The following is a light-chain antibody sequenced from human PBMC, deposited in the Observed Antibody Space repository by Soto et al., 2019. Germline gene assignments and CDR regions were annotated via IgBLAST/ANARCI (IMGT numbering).Light chain of an antibody. Sequence: QSVLTQPASVSGSPGQSITISCTGTSSDIGGYNYVSWFQHHPGKAPKLMIYDVSYRPSGISNRFSGSKSGNTASLTISGLQADDGADYYCNSYTDSSTLVLFGGGTKLTVL. V-gene: IGLV2-14*03. J-gene: IGLJ2*01. CDR1: SSDIGGYNY. CDR3: NSYTDSSTLVL. CDR2: DVS.